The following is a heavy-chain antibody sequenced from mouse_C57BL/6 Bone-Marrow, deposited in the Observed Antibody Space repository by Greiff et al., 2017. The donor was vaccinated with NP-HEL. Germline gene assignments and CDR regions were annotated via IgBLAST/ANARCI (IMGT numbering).Heavy chain of an antibody. Sequence: QVQLQQSGAELMKPGASVKLSCKATGYTFTGYWIEWVKQRPGHGLEWIGEILPGSGSTNYNEKFKGKATFTADTSSNTAYMQLSSLTTEDSAIYDGARRGFYYGSSPFAYWGQGTLVTVSA. V-gene: IGHV1-9*01. J-gene: IGHJ3*01. D-gene: IGHD1-1*01. CDR1: GYTFTGYW. CDR3: ARRGFYYGSSPFAY. CDR2: ILPGSGST.